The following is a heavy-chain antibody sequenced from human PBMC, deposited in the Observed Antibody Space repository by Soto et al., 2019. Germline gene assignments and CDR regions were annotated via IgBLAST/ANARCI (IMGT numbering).Heavy chain of an antibody. V-gene: IGHV6-1*01. D-gene: IGHD3-10*01. J-gene: IGHJ6*02. CDR3: AGVTWFRAMGV. CDR2: TYYRSKWNN. CDR1: GDSVSSDSAA. Sequence: SQTLSLTCAISGDSVSSDSAAWNLIRQSPSRGLEWLGRTYYRSKWNNDYGLSVKSRITINPDTSKNQFSLHLHSVTPEDTAVYYCAGVTWFRAMGVWGQVTPVTVSS.